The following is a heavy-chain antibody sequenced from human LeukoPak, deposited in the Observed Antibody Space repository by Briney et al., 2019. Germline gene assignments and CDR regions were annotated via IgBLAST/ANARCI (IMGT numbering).Heavy chain of an antibody. D-gene: IGHD4-17*01. J-gene: IGHJ4*02. Sequence: PGGSLRLSCAASGFTFTSYAMGWVRQAPGKGLEWVSSVSGSGDGTYYADSVKGRFTISRDNSKKTLDLHMDSLRAEDTAVYYCAKERLGGNYGDYAVDYWGQGTMVTVSP. V-gene: IGHV3-23*01. CDR1: GFTFTSYA. CDR3: AKERLGGNYGDYAVDY. CDR2: VSGSGDGT.